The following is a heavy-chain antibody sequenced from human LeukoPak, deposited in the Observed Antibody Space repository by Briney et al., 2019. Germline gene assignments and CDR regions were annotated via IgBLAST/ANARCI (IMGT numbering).Heavy chain of an antibody. CDR3: TTGTEQQWLSLDY. J-gene: IGHJ4*02. V-gene: IGHV3-15*01. D-gene: IGHD6-19*01. CDR2: IRSKTDGGTT. Sequence: GGSLRLSCVASGFTLKNAWMSWVRQAPGKGLEWVGRIRSKTDGGTTDYAAPVKGRFTISRDDSKNTLYLQMNSLKTEDTAVYFCTTGTEQQWLSLDYWGQGTLVTVSS. CDR1: GFTLKNAW.